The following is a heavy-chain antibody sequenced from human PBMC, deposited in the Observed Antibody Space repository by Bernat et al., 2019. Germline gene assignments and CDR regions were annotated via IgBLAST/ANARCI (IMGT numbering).Heavy chain of an antibody. CDR2: IWYDGSNK. D-gene: IGHD2-2*01. CDR1: GFTFSSYG. V-gene: IGHV3-33*08. CDR3: ARDVVVVPAAMFSISSSGGMDV. Sequence: VQLVESGGGLVQPGGSLRLSCAASGFTFSSYGMHWVRQAPGKGPEWVAVIWYDGSNKYYADSVKGRFTISRDNSKNTLYLQMNSLRAEDTAVYYCARDVVVVPAAMFSISSSGGMDVWGQGTTVTVSS. J-gene: IGHJ6*02.